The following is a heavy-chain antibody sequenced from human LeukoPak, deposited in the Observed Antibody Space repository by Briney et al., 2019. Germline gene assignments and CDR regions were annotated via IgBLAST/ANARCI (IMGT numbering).Heavy chain of an antibody. CDR3: ARDGIVGATDAFDI. V-gene: IGHV1-2*02. CDR1: GYTFTGYY. Sequence: VASVKVSCKASGYTFTGYYMHWVRQAPGQGLEWMGWINPNSGGTNYAQKFQGRVTMTRDPSISTAYMELSRLRSDDTAVYYCARDGIVGATDAFDIWGQGTMVTVSS. D-gene: IGHD1-26*01. J-gene: IGHJ3*02. CDR2: INPNSGGT.